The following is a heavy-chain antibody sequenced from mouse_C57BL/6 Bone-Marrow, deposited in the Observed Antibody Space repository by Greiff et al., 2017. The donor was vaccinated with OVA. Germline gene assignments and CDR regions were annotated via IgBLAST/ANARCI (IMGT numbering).Heavy chain of an antibody. D-gene: IGHD1-1*01. CDR2: INPSSGYT. V-gene: IGHV1-4*01. Sequence: LVESGAELVRPGASVKMSCKASGYTFTSYTMHWVKQRPGQGLEWIGYINPSSGYTKYNEKFKDKATLTADKSSSTAYMQLSSLTSEDSAVYDSARRGNYYGSYFDVWGTGTTVTVSS. CDR1: GYTFTSYT. CDR3: ARRGNYYGSYFDV. J-gene: IGHJ1*03.